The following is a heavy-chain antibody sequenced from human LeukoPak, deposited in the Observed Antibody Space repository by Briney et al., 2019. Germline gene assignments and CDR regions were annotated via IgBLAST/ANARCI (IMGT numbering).Heavy chain of an antibody. J-gene: IGHJ3*02. CDR3: ARDIYDILTGEGAFDI. Sequence: SVKVSCKASGGTFSNYAISWVRQAPGQGLEWMGGIIPIFGTANYAQKFQGRVTITADKSTSTAYMELSSLRSEDTAVYYCARDIYDILTGEGAFDIWGQGTMVTVSS. V-gene: IGHV1-69*06. D-gene: IGHD3-9*01. CDR1: GGTFSNYA. CDR2: IIPIFGTA.